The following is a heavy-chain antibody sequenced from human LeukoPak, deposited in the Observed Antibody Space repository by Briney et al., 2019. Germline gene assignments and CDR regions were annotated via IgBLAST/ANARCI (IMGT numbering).Heavy chain of an antibody. D-gene: IGHD3/OR15-3a*01. V-gene: IGHV1-2*06. CDR1: GYTFTGYY. Sequence: ASVKVSCKASGYTFTGYYIHWLRQAPGQGLEWMGRINPNSGDTNYAQKFQGRVTMTRDTSISTAYMELSRLKSDDTAVYYCARVGVDLWFDPWGQGTLVTVSS. J-gene: IGHJ5*02. CDR3: ARVGVDLWFDP. CDR2: INPNSGDT.